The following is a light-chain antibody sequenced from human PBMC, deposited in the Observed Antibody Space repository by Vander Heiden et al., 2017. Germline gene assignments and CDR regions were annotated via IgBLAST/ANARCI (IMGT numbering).Light chain of an antibody. CDR2: GDS. CDR3: QSYDSSLSGSV. Sequence: QSVLPQPPSVSGSPGHTVTISCPGTGSTIGAGYDVHWYQQLPGTAPKHLIYGDSNRPSGVPDRFSGSKSGTSASLAITGLQAEDEADYYCQSYDSSLSGSVFSGGTKLTVL. CDR1: GSTIGAGYD. V-gene: IGLV1-40*01. J-gene: IGLJ2*01.